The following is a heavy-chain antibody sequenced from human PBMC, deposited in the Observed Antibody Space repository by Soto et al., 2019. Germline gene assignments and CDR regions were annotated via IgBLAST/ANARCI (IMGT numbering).Heavy chain of an antibody. CDR2: IYRSGGT. J-gene: IGHJ6*02. V-gene: IGHV4-4*07. Sequence: SETLSLTCIVSGGSISTYYWIWIRQPAGKGLEWIGRIYRSGGTNFNPSLMSRVSMSVDTSKNQFSLKLSSVVAADTAVYYCARGAAAGVDYGMDVWGQGTTVTVSS. CDR1: GGSISTYY. D-gene: IGHD6-13*01. CDR3: ARGAAAGVDYGMDV.